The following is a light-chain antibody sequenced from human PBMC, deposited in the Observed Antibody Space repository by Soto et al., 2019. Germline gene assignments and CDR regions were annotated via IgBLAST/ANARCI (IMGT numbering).Light chain of an antibody. CDR3: QPYDRSVSGPV. J-gene: IGLJ3*02. CDR1: SSNIGAGYD. Sequence: QPVLTQPPSMSGAPGQRVTISCTGGSSNIGAGYDVHWYQQFPGAAPKPLVYGKNNRPSGVSDRFSGSKSDTSASLAITGLQAVDEAEYYCQPYDRSVSGPVFGGGTKLTVL. CDR2: GKN. V-gene: IGLV1-40*01.